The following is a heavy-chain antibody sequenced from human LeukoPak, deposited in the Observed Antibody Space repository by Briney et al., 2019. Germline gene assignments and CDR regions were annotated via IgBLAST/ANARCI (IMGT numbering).Heavy chain of an antibody. CDR1: GDSVSSNSVT. CDR3: ARRLTQYDCFDP. V-gene: IGHV6-1*01. D-gene: IGHD2-2*01. CDR2: TYYRSTGYN. Sequence: SQALSLTCAISGDSVSSNSVTWNWIRQSPSRGLEWLGRTYYRSTGYNDYAVSVRGRITVNPDTSKNQFSLHLNSVTPEDTAVYYCARRLTQYDCFDPWGQGNPGHRLL. J-gene: IGHJ5*02.